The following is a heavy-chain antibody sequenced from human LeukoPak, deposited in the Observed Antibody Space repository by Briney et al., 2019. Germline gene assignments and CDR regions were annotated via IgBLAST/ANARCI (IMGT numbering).Heavy chain of an antibody. Sequence: PSETLSLTCTVSGGSIRSSSYYWGWIRQPPGKGLEWIGYIYYSGSTNYNPSLKSRVTISVDTSKNQFSLKLSSVTAADTAVYYCATTPIGDGYNCGFGACYGMDVWGQGTTVTVSS. CDR3: ATTPIGDGYNCGFGACYGMDV. D-gene: IGHD5-24*01. J-gene: IGHJ6*02. CDR1: GGSIRSSSYY. CDR2: IYYSGST. V-gene: IGHV4-61*05.